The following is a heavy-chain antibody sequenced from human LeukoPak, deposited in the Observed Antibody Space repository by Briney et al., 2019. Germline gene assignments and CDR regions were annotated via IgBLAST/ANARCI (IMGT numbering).Heavy chain of an antibody. J-gene: IGHJ6*03. CDR1: GFTFSSHA. CDR3: AKDGHATYHYFHMDV. CDR2: ISASGGAT. D-gene: IGHD2-15*01. Sequence: QPGGSLRLSCAVSGFTFSSHAMSCVPDAPGKGVEGVSCISASGGATWYGDSVQGRFTISRDNSKNTVFLQMNDLRADDTAIYYCAKDGHATYHYFHMDVWGKGTMVTVSS. V-gene: IGHV3-23*01.